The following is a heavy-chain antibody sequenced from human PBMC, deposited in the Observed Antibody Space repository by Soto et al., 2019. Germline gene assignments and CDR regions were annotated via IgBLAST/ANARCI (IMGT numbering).Heavy chain of an antibody. CDR2: ISWNSGSI. CDR3: AKDSRFLEWFLYNANWYLDL. V-gene: IGHV3-9*01. D-gene: IGHD3-3*01. CDR1: GFTFDDYA. J-gene: IGHJ2*01. Sequence: GGSLRLSCAASGFTFDDYAMHWVRQAPGKGLEWVSGISWNSGSIGYADSVKGRFTISRDNAKNSLYLQMNSLRAEDTALYYCAKDSRFLEWFLYNANWYLDLWGRGTLVTVYS.